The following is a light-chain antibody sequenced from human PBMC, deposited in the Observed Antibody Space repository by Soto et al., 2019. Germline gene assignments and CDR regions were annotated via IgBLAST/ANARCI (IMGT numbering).Light chain of an antibody. CDR1: QSIKSF. CDR2: GAS. J-gene: IGKJ1*01. CDR3: QQYGGSPRT. Sequence: EIVLTQSPGTLSLSPGEGATLSCRASQSIKSFLAWYQQRRGQAPRLLIHGASNRATGITDRFSGSGSGPDFTLTICRLKPEDFAVYYCQQYGGSPRTFGQGTKVDIK. V-gene: IGKV3-20*01.